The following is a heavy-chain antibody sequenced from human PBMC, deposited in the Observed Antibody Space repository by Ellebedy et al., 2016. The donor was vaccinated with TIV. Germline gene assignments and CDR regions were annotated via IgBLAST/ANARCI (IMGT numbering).Heavy chain of an antibody. J-gene: IGHJ4*02. CDR3: ARVSAQWLVPDQ. CDR2: IFYTGRT. CDR1: GGSITRSNW. Sequence: SETLSLXCAVSGGSITRSNWWTWVRQPPGKGLEWIGEIFYTGRTNYNPSLKSRVTISIVKSINQFSLKLSSVTAADTAMYYCARVSAQWLVPDQWGQGTLVIVSS. V-gene: IGHV4-4*02. D-gene: IGHD6-19*01.